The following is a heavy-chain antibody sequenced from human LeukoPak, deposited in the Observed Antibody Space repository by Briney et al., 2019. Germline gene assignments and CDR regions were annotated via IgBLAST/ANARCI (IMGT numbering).Heavy chain of an antibody. Sequence: ASVKVSCKASGYTFTSYDINWVRQAPGQGLEWMGWINPNSGGTNYAQKFQGRVTMTRDTSISTAYMELSRLRSDDTAVYYCARDVQLGISFNYYYGMDVWGQGTTVTVSS. CDR3: ARDVQLGISFNYYYGMDV. J-gene: IGHJ6*02. V-gene: IGHV1-2*02. D-gene: IGHD7-27*01. CDR2: INPNSGGT. CDR1: GYTFTSYD.